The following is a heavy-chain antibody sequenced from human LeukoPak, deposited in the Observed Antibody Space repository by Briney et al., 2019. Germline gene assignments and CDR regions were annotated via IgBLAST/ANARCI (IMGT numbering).Heavy chain of an antibody. CDR1: GGSISSSGFY. Sequence: SETLSLSCTVSGGSISSSGFYWGWIRQSPGKGLEWIGSIYYSGSTHYNPSLKSRVTMSVDTSKNQFSLKLSSVTAADTAVYYCARDQYYYDSSGYLFDYWGQGTLVTVSS. CDR2: IYYSGST. D-gene: IGHD3-22*01. J-gene: IGHJ4*02. CDR3: ARDQYYYDSSGYLFDY. V-gene: IGHV4-39*07.